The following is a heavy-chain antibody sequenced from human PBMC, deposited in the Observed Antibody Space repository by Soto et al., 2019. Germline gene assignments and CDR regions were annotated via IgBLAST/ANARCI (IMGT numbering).Heavy chain of an antibody. D-gene: IGHD2-21*01. CDR3: ARHDGSSIYYYYGMDV. J-gene: IGHJ6*02. CDR2: IYYSGST. V-gene: IGHV4-39*01. Sequence: QLQLQESGPGLVKPSETLSLTCTVSGGSISSSSYYWGWIRQPPGKGLEWIGSIYYSGSTYYNPYLKSRVTISVDTSKNQFSLKLSSVTAADTAVYYCARHDGSSIYYYYGMDVWGQGTTVTVSS. CDR1: GGSISSSSYY.